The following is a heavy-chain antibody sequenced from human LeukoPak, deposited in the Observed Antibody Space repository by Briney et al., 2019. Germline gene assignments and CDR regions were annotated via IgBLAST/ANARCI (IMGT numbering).Heavy chain of an antibody. Sequence: GRSLRLSCAASGFTFSSYAMSWVRQAPGKGLEWVSAISGSGGSTYYADSVKGRFTISRDNSKNTLYLQMNSLRAEDTAVYYCARRSGWTFIDYWGQGTLVTVSS. J-gene: IGHJ4*02. V-gene: IGHV3-23*01. CDR3: ARRSGWTFIDY. D-gene: IGHD6-19*01. CDR1: GFTFSSYA. CDR2: ISGSGGST.